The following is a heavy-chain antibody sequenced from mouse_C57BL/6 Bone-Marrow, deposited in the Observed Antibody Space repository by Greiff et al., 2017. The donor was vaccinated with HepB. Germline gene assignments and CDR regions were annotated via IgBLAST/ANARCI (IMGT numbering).Heavy chain of an antibody. J-gene: IGHJ3*01. D-gene: IGHD2-4*01. Sequence: EVQRVESGGGLVQPGGSLKLSCAASGFTFSDYYMYWVRQTPEKRLEWVAYISNGGGSTYYPDTVKGRFTISRDNAKNTLYLQMSRLKSEDTAMYYCARLYDYETWFAYWGQGTLVTVSA. V-gene: IGHV5-12*01. CDR1: GFTFSDYY. CDR2: ISNGGGST. CDR3: ARLYDYETWFAY.